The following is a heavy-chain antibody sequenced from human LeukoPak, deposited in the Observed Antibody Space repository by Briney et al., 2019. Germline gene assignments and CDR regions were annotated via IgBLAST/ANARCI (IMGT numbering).Heavy chain of an antibody. CDR1: GDSISNAY. Sequence: SETLSLTCTVSGDSISNAYWSWVRQPPGKALEWVGYIYYSGIIKYNPSLKSRATISVDTSKNQFSLKLSSVTAADTAVYYCARGGIRWYLDYWGQGTLVTVSS. J-gene: IGHJ4*02. CDR3: ARGGIRWYLDY. CDR2: IYYSGII. D-gene: IGHD4-23*01. V-gene: IGHV4-59*08.